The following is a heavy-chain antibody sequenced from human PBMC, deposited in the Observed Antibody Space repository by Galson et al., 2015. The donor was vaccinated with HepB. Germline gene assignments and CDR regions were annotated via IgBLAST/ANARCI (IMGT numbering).Heavy chain of an antibody. CDR1: GFTFDDYA. D-gene: IGHD5-24*01. CDR3: AKDMEMATVFPHDAFDI. Sequence: SLRLSCAASGFTFDDYAMHWVRQAPGKGLEWVSGISWNSGSIGYADSVKGRFTISRDNAKNSLYLQMNSLRAEDTALYYCAKDMEMATVFPHDAFDIWGQGTMVTVSS. CDR2: ISWNSGSI. V-gene: IGHV3-9*01. J-gene: IGHJ3*02.